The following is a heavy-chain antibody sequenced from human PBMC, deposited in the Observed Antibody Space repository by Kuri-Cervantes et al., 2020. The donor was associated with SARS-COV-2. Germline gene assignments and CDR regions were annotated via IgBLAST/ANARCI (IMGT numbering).Heavy chain of an antibody. Sequence: ASVKVSCKASGYTFTSYYMHWVRQAPGQGLEWMGIINPSGGSTSYAQKFQERVTITRDMSTSTAYMELSSLRSEDTAVYYCAADVTIAVAGKRNVVDYWGQGTLVTVSS. CDR1: GYTFTSYY. J-gene: IGHJ4*02. D-gene: IGHD6-19*01. V-gene: IGHV1-46*01. CDR2: INPSGGST. CDR3: AADVTIAVAGKRNVVDY.